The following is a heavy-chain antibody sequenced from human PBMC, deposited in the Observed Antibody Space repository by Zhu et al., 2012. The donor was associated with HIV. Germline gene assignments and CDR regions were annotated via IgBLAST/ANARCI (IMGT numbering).Heavy chain of an antibody. CDR2: INHSGST. D-gene: IGHD2-15*01. CDR1: GGSFSGYY. J-gene: IGHJ4*02. Sequence: QVQLQQWGAGLLKPSETLSLNCAVYGGSFSGYYWSWIRQPPGKGLEWIGEINHSGSTNYKSSLKSRVTISVDTSKNQFSLKLTSVTAADTAVYYCARHWAQSVVAFDYWGQGTLVTVSP. V-gene: IGHV4-34*02. CDR3: ARHWAQSVVAFDY.